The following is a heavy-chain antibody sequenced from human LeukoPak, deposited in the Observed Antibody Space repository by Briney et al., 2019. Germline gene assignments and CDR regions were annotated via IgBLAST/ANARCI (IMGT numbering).Heavy chain of an antibody. V-gene: IGHV3-66*04. CDR2: IYRGGST. CDR1: GFTVGSNY. D-gene: IGHD3-22*01. J-gene: IGHJ4*02. Sequence: GGPLRLSCAASGFTVGSNYMSWVRQAPGKGLEWVSIIYRGGSTNYADSVTGRFTISRDTSKNTLYLQMNSLRAEDTAVYYCARLSANSSAYFFDYWGQGTLVTVSS. CDR3: ARLSANSSAYFFDY.